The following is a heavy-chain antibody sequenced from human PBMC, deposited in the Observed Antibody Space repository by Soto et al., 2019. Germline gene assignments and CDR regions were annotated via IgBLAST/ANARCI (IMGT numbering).Heavy chain of an antibody. D-gene: IGHD3-3*01. CDR2: ISYDGSNK. V-gene: IGHV3-30-3*01. CDR1: GFTFSSYA. CDR3: ARDLGKKIFGVVIIPYPTDYYYYGMDV. J-gene: IGHJ6*02. Sequence: PGGSLRLSCAASGFTFSSYAMHWVRQAPGKGLEWVAVISYDGSNKYYADSVKGRFTISRDNSKNTLYLQMNSLRAEDTAVYYCARDLGKKIFGVVIIPYPTDYYYYGMDVWGQGTTVTVSS.